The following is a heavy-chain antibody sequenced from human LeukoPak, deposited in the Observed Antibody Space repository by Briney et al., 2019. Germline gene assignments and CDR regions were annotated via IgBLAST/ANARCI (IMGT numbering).Heavy chain of an antibody. Sequence: PGGSLRLSCAASGFTFSSYSMNWVRQAPGKGLEWVSSISSSSSYIYYADSVKGRFTISRDNAKNSLYLQMNSLRAEDTAVYYCAREGKNYDFWSLDYWGQGTLVTVSS. J-gene: IGHJ4*02. CDR2: ISSSSSYI. D-gene: IGHD3-3*01. V-gene: IGHV3-21*01. CDR3: AREGKNYDFWSLDY. CDR1: GFTFSSYS.